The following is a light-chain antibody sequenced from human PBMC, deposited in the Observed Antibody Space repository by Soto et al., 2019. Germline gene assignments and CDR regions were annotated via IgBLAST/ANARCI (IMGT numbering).Light chain of an antibody. CDR2: TDN. V-gene: IGLV1-44*01. Sequence: QPVLTQPPSVSGTPGQRVTISCSGGSSNIGSTIVNWYQVLPGTAPKLVIHTDNQRPSGVPDRFSGSKSGTSASLAISGLQSEDEADYYCEAWDGSLNGPIFGGGTKLTVL. J-gene: IGLJ2*01. CDR1: SSNIGSTI. CDR3: EAWDGSLNGPI.